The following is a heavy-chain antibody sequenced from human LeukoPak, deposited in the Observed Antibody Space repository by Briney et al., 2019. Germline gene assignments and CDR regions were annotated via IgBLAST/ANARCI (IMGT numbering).Heavy chain of an antibody. V-gene: IGHV3-23*01. D-gene: IGHD3-9*01. J-gene: IGHJ3*02. Sequence: PGGSLRLSCAASGFTFSSYAMSWVRQAPGKGLEWVSAISGSGGSTYYADSVKGRFTISRENSKNTLYLQMNSLRAEDTAVYYCAKVMRYFDWNTNDAFDIWGQGTMVTVSS. CDR3: AKVMRYFDWNTNDAFDI. CDR2: ISGSGGST. CDR1: GFTFSSYA.